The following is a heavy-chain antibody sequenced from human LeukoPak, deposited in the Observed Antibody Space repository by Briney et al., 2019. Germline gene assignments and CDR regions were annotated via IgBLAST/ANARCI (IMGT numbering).Heavy chain of an antibody. CDR2: ISSSSTI. Sequence: PGGSLRLSCAASGFTFSSYSMNWVHQAPGKGLEWVSYISSSSTIYYADSVKGRFTISRDNAKNSLYLQMNSLRAEDTAVYYCARVAYYYDSSGYYHYYYYMDVWGKGTTVTVSS. CDR3: ARVAYYYDSSGYYHYYYYMDV. CDR1: GFTFSSYS. J-gene: IGHJ6*03. V-gene: IGHV3-48*01. D-gene: IGHD3-22*01.